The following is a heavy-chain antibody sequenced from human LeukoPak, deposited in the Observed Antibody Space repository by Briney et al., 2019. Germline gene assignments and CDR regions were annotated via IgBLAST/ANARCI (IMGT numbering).Heavy chain of an antibody. CDR3: ARYGYCSGGSCNRLDP. V-gene: IGHV3-21*01. D-gene: IGHD2-15*01. CDR2: ISSRSSYI. J-gene: IGHJ5*02. Sequence: AGGSLRLSCAASGFTFSSYSMNWVRQAPGKGLEWVSSISSRSSYIYYADSVKGRFTTSRDNAKNSLYLQMNSLRAEDTAVYYCARYGYCSGGSCNRLDPWGQGTLVTVSS. CDR1: GFTFSSYS.